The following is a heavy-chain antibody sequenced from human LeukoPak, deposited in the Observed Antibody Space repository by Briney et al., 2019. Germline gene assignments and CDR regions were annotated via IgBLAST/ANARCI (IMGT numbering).Heavy chain of an antibody. CDR1: GYTFTSYW. D-gene: IGHD1-26*01. Sequence: GESLKISCKGSGYTFTSYWIAWVRQMPGKGLEWMGIIFPNDSDTRYSPSFQGQVTISADKSIGTAYLQWSSLKASDTAMYYCAIQWGSGGYDYWGQGTLVTVSS. V-gene: IGHV5-51*01. J-gene: IGHJ4*02. CDR3: AIQWGSGGYDY. CDR2: IFPNDSDT.